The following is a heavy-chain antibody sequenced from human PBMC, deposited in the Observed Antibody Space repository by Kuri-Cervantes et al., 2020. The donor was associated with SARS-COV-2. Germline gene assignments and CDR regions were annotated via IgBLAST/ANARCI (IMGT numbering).Heavy chain of an antibody. V-gene: IGHV3-66*01. Sequence: GGSLRLSCEPSGFTVSSNYVTWVRQAPGKGPEWVSIIYSDGSTFYADSVKGRFTISRDNSKNMLHLQMNSLRAEDTAVYYCVRWGGLGGRGTYYYFYAMDVWGQGTTVTVSS. CDR2: IYSDGST. J-gene: IGHJ6*02. CDR3: VRWGGLGGRGTYYYFYAMDV. D-gene: IGHD3-16*01. CDR1: GFTVSSNY.